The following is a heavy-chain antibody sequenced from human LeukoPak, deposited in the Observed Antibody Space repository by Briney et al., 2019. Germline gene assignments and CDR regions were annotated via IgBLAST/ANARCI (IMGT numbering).Heavy chain of an antibody. V-gene: IGHV1-2*04. CDR3: ARDLTGYYDSSGYYYPY. J-gene: IGHJ4*02. CDR1: GYTFTGYY. CDR2: INPNSGGT. D-gene: IGHD3-22*01. Sequence: ASVKVSCKASGYTFTGYYMHWVRQAPGQGLEWMGWINPNSGGTNYAQKFQGWVTMTRDTSISTAYMELSRLRSDDTAVYYCARDLTGYYDSSGYYYPYWGQGTLVTVSS.